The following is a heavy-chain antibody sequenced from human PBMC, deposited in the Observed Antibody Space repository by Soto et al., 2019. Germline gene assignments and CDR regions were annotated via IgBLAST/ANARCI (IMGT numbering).Heavy chain of an antibody. CDR2: IYYGGTT. V-gene: IGHV4-38-2*01. J-gene: IGHJ4*02. CDR3: ARGWYYFDF. Sequence: PSETLSLTCDVSVEPMTGGYYWGWIRQSPGKGLEWIGSIYYGGTTYYNPSLRSRLAISIDTSKNQFSLRLSSVTAADTALYYCARGWYYFDFLGQGTLVTVSS. CDR1: VEPMTGGYY. D-gene: IGHD2-15*01.